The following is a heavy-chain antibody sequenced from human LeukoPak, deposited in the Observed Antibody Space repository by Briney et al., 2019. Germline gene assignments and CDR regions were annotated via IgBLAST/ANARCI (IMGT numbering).Heavy chain of an antibody. J-gene: IGHJ5*02. Sequence: SETLSLTCTVSGGSISSSSYYWGWIRQPPGKGLEWIGEINHSGSTNYNPSLKSRVTISVDTSKNQFSLKLSSVTAADTAVYYCARGRYDFWSGTLGSWFDPWGQGTLVTVSS. V-gene: IGHV4-39*07. CDR2: INHSGST. CDR3: ARGRYDFWSGTLGSWFDP. D-gene: IGHD3-3*01. CDR1: GGSISSSSYY.